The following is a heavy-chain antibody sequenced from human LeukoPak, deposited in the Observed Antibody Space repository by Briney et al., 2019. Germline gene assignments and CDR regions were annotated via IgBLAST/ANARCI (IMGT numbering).Heavy chain of an antibody. CDR1: GFTFSSNA. Sequence: GGSLRLSCAASGFTFSSNAMSWVRQAPGKGLEWVSGISGSGGSTYYADSVKGRFTISRHNSNNTLYLQMNSLRAEDTAVYYCARVEDTVTLWGQGTLVTVSS. D-gene: IGHD5-18*01. V-gene: IGHV3-23*01. CDR3: ARVEDTVTL. J-gene: IGHJ4*02. CDR2: ISGSGGST.